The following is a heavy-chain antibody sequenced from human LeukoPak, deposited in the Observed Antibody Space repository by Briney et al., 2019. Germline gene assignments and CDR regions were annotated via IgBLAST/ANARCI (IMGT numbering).Heavy chain of an antibody. D-gene: IGHD3-10*01. V-gene: IGHV4-34*01. CDR3: ARGSQYYYGSGRKSPRGHDAFDI. CDR1: GGSFSGYY. Sequence: SETLSLTCAVYGGSFSGYYWSWIRQPPGKGLEWIGEINHSGSTNYNPSLKSRVTISVDTSRNQFSLKLSSVTAADTAVYYCARGSQYYYGSGRKSPRGHDAFDIWGQGTMVTVSS. CDR2: INHSGST. J-gene: IGHJ3*02.